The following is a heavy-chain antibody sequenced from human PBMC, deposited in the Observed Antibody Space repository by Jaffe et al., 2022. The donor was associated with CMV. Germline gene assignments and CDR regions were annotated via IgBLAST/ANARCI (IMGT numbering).Heavy chain of an antibody. Sequence: QVQLQESGPGLVKPSETLSLTCTVSGGSISSYYWSWIRQPPGKGLEWIGYIYYSGSTNYNPSLKSRVTISVDTSKNQFSLKLSSVTAADTAVYYCARVRSGSYYGGPDAFDIWGQGTMVTVSS. CDR3: ARVRSGSYYGGPDAFDI. CDR2: IYYSGST. CDR1: GGSISSYY. V-gene: IGHV4-59*01. J-gene: IGHJ3*02. D-gene: IGHD1-26*01.